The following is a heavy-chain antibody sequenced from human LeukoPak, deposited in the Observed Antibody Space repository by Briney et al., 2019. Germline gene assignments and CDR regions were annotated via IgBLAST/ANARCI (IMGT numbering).Heavy chain of an antibody. CDR3: AKDSMCSGWTW. Sequence: GGSLRLSCAASGFIFSTYAMNWVPQAPGKGVEWVSAISGSGGSTDCADCVRGRFTISRDNSKNTLYLHMNRLRAEDTAVYYCAKDSMCSGWTWWGQGTLVTVSS. CDR2: ISGSGGST. CDR1: GFIFSTYA. V-gene: IGHV3-23*01. J-gene: IGHJ4*02. D-gene: IGHD6-19*01.